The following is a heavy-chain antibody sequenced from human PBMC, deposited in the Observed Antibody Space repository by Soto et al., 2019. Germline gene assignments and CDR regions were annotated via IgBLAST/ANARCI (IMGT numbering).Heavy chain of an antibody. Sequence: ASLKVSCKASGYTFTSYAMHWVRQAPGQRLEWMGWINAGSGNTKYSQKFQGRVTITRDTSASTAYMELSSLRSEDTAVYYCARGEFLSYDDYWGQGTLVTVSS. CDR2: INAGSGNT. D-gene: IGHD3-16*01. J-gene: IGHJ4*02. CDR1: GYTFTSYA. V-gene: IGHV1-3*01. CDR3: ARGEFLSYDDY.